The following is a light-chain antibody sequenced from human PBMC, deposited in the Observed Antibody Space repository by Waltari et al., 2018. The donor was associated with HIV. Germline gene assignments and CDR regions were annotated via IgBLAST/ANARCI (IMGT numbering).Light chain of an antibody. J-gene: IGLJ3*02. V-gene: IGLV1-47*01. CDR2: RSD. CDR3: AAWDHGLTGPNWV. Sequence: QSVLTQPPSTSGTPGQGVTISCSGSSSNIGRHYVYWYRHLPGTTTKPLIARSDQRPSGVPDRFSASKSGTSASLAISGLQSEDEAVYYCAAWDHGLTGPNWVFGGGTRLTVL. CDR1: SSNIGRHY.